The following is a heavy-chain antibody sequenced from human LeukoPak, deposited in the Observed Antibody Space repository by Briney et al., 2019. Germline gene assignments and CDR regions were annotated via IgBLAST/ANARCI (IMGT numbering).Heavy chain of an antibody. CDR3: AKGVSGYGSGRPLDY. Sequence: PGGSLRLSCAASGFTFSSYAMIWVRQAPGKGLEWVSLISDSGTSTYYPDSVKGRFTISRDNSKNTVYLQMNSLRAEDTAVYYCAKGVSGYGSGRPLDYWGQRTLVTVSS. D-gene: IGHD3-10*01. V-gene: IGHV3-23*01. CDR1: GFTFSSYA. CDR2: ISDSGTST. J-gene: IGHJ4*02.